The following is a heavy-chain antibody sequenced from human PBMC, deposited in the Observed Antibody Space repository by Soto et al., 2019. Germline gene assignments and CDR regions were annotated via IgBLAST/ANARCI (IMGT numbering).Heavy chain of an antibody. J-gene: IGHJ6*02. CDR1: GYTFTSYP. CDR3: AIAGYNYGPPYDCMDV. V-gene: IGHV1-3*01. Sequence: QVQFVQSGSEVKKPGASVKVSCKAAGYTFTSYPIHCVRRAPGQRLEWMGGIDAGDGNTKYSQKFLGRVTFTTDASARTVYIAQRSLRSEDTAVYYCAIAGYNYGPPYDCMDVWGQGTTVTVSS. CDR2: IDAGDGNT. D-gene: IGHD5-18*01.